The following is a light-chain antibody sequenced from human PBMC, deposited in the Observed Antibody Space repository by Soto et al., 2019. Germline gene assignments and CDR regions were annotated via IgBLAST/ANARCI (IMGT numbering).Light chain of an antibody. CDR3: SSYAGSNNYV. V-gene: IGLV2-8*01. Sequence: SAWTQPPPAFGSPGQPFTFSCTGTSSAVGGYTYVSWYQQHPGKAPKLMIYEVSKRPSGVPDRFSGSKSGNTASLTVSGLQAEDEADYYCSSYAGSNNYVFGIGTKVT. CDR2: EVS. J-gene: IGLJ1*01. CDR1: SSAVGGYTY.